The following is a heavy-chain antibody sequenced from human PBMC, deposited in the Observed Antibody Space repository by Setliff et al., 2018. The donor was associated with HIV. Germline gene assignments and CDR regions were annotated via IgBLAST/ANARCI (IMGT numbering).Heavy chain of an antibody. CDR2: IGGSTGST. J-gene: IGHJ4*02. CDR1: GFAFDNYC. D-gene: IGHD5-12*01. CDR3: AKDPRAAVATICDY. Sequence: PGGSLRLSCAASGFAFDNYCMTWVRQAPGKGLEWVSAIGGSTGSTYYADSVKGRFTISTDNSKNTLYLQINSPRAEDTAVYYCAKDPRAAVATICDYWGQGTLVTVSS. V-gene: IGHV3-23*01.